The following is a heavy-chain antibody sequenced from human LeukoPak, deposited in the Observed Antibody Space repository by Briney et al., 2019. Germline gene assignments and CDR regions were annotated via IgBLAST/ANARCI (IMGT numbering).Heavy chain of an antibody. J-gene: IGHJ1*01. Sequence: SETLSLTCTVSGGSISSNYWSWIRQPPGKGLEWIGYIYYSGSTNYNPSLKSRVTISVDTSKNQFSLKLSSVTAADTAVYYCARSITSSWYGDFQHWGQGTLVTVSS. D-gene: IGHD6-13*01. V-gene: IGHV4-59*01. CDR3: ARSITSSWYGDFQH. CDR2: IYYSGST. CDR1: GGSISSNY.